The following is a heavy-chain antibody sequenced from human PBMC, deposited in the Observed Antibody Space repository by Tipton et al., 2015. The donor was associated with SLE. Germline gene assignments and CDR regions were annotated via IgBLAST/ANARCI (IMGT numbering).Heavy chain of an antibody. CDR1: GFTFGTYV. CDR3: AKEITGWNYFEH. D-gene: IGHD6-19*01. Sequence: SLRLSCAASGFTFGTYVMQWVRQAPGKGLEWVAFIRHDGTNKYYADSVKGRFTISRDNSNNKLYLQMNSLRPEDTALYYCAKEITGWNYFEHWGQGTLASVSS. J-gene: IGHJ4*02. CDR2: IRHDGTNK. V-gene: IGHV3-30*02.